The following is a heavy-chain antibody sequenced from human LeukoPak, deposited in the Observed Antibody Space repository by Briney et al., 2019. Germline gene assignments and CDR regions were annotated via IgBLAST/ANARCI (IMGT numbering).Heavy chain of an antibody. D-gene: IGHD3/OR15-3a*01. CDR1: GSSISSTNYY. J-gene: IGHJ4*02. V-gene: IGHV4-39*01. Sequence: SETLSLTCDVSGSSISSTNYYWGCIRQPPGKGLECIGTLSYNGRAYYNPSLKSRVVISAETSKNQFSVKLGSVTAADTAVYYCARHRRIFALVTFGRLDYWGQGILVTVSS. CDR2: LSYNGRA. CDR3: ARHRRIFALVTFGRLDY.